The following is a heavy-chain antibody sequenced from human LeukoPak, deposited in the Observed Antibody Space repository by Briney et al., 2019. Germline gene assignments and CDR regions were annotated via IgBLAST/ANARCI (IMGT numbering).Heavy chain of an antibody. Sequence: GGSLRLSCAASGFTFSSYALSWVRQAPGKGLEWVSVISGSGGSTYYADSVKGRFTISRDNSKDTLYLQMNSLRAEDTAVYYCAKYLPNQLLKDWGQGTLVTVSS. CDR2: ISGSGGST. J-gene: IGHJ4*02. V-gene: IGHV3-23*01. CDR1: GFTFSSYA. D-gene: IGHD2-2*01. CDR3: AKYLPNQLLKD.